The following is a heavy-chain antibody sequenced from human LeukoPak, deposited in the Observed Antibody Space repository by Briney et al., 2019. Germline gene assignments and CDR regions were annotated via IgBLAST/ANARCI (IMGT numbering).Heavy chain of an antibody. D-gene: IGHD2-21*02. J-gene: IGHJ4*02. V-gene: IGHV3-53*01. CDR1: GFTVSSNY. Sequence: GGSLRLSCAASGFTVSSNYMSWARQAPGKGLEWVSVIYSGGSTYYADSVKGRFTISRDNSKNTLYLQMNSLRAEDTAVYYCAKALIVVVTAFDYWGQGTLVTVSS. CDR3: AKALIVVVTAFDY. CDR2: IYSGGST.